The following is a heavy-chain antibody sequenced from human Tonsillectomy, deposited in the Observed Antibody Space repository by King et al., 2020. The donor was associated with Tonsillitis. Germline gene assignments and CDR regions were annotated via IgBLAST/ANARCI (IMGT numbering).Heavy chain of an antibody. CDR3: ASHLAHDAFDI. Sequence: VQRVESGGGLVKPGGSLRLSWAASGFTFSSYSMNWVRQARGKGLEWVASSSSISSYINYTASVKGRVTISREKAKNALYLQMNSLRAEDTAVYYCASHLAHDAFDIWGQGTMVTVSS. CDR2: SSSISSYI. J-gene: IGHJ3*02. V-gene: IGHV3-21*01. D-gene: IGHD2-15*01. CDR1: GFTFSSYS.